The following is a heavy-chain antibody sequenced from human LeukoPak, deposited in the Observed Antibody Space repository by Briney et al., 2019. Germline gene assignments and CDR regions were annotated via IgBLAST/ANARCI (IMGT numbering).Heavy chain of an antibody. J-gene: IGHJ3*02. CDR1: GFTFSWHA. V-gene: IGHV3-64D*06. Sequence: PGGSLRLSCSASGFTFSWHAMHWVRQAPGKGLEYVSAISSNGGSTYYADYVKGRFTISRDNSKNTLYLQMSSLRAEDTAVFYCVRTSSGYSPIWGQGTMVTVSS. CDR3: VRTSSGYSPI. CDR2: ISSNGGST. D-gene: IGHD3-22*01.